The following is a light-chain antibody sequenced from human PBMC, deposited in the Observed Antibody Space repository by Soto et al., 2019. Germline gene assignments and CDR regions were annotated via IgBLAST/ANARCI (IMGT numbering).Light chain of an antibody. CDR1: QSVSSNY. Sequence: EIVLTQSPGTLSLSPGERATLSCRASQSVSSNYLAWYQQKPGQAPRTLIYGASSRATGIPDRFSGSGAGTDFTLPISRLESEDFAVYYCQQYGSSPWTFGHGTKVEI. V-gene: IGKV3-20*01. CDR2: GAS. J-gene: IGKJ1*01. CDR3: QQYGSSPWT.